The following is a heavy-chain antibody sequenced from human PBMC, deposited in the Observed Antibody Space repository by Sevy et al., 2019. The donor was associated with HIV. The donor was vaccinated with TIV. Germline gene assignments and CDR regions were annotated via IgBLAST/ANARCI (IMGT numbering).Heavy chain of an antibody. CDR2: ICCGGST. D-gene: IGHD2-21*01. CDR1: GGSVSSTGFY. V-gene: IGHV4-31*03. J-gene: IGHJ6*02. Sequence: SETLSLTCTVSGGSVSSTGFYWTWMRQHPGKGLEWIGYICCGGSTYYNPSLKSRSTISVDTSKNQFSLRLTSVTAADTAVYYCSKGGGALDGGMDVWGQGTTVTVSS. CDR3: SKGGGALDGGMDV.